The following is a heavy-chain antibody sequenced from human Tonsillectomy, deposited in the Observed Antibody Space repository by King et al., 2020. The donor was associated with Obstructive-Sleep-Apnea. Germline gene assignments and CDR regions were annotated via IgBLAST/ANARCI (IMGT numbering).Heavy chain of an antibody. Sequence: QLVQSGGGLVQPGGSLKLSCAASGFAFSSYAMNWVRQAPGKGLEWVSAITGSGGSTYYADSVKGRFTISRDNSKDTLYLQMNSLRAEDTAVYYCAKDREQWLVVDAFDIWGQGTMVTVSS. CDR3: AKDREQWLVVDAFDI. D-gene: IGHD6-19*01. V-gene: IGHV3-23*04. CDR1: GFAFSSYA. CDR2: ITGSGGST. J-gene: IGHJ3*02.